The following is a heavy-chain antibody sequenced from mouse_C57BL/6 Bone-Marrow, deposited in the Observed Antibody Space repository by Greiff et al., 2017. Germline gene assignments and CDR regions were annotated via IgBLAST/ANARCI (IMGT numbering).Heavy chain of an antibody. J-gene: IGHJ4*01. CDR3: ARHYDYYAMDY. Sequence: EVKLMESGGDLVKPGGSLKLSCAASGFTFSSYGMSWVRQTPDKRLEWVATISSGGSYTYYPDSVTGRFTISRDNAKNTLYLQMSSLKSEDTAMXYCARHYDYYAMDYWGQGTSVTVSS. CDR2: ISSGGSYT. V-gene: IGHV5-6*01. CDR1: GFTFSSYG.